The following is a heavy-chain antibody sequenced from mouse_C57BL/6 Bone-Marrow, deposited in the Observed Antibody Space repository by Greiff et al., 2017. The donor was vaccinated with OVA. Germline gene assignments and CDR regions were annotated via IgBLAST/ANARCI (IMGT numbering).Heavy chain of an antibody. V-gene: IGHV1-50*01. CDR1: GYTFTSYW. J-gene: IGHJ2*01. Sequence: VKLQQPGAELVKPGASVKLSCKASGYTFTSYWMQWVKQRPGQGLEWIGEIDPSDRYTNYNQKFKGKATLTVDTSSSTAYMQLSSLTSEDSAVYYCAKDGPPSDYWGQGTTLTVSS. D-gene: IGHD2-3*01. CDR2: IDPSDRYT. CDR3: AKDGPPSDY.